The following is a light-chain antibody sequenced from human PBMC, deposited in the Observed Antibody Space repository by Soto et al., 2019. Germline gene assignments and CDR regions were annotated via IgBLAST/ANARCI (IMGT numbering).Light chain of an antibody. CDR2: GNN. CDR3: QSYDSSLSAYV. Sequence: QSVLTQPPSVSGAPGQRVTISCTGSSSNIGAGYDVHWYQHLPGTAPKLLFYGNNERPSGVPDRFSGSKSDTSASLAITGLQAEDGADYYCQSYDSSLSAYVFGSGTKLTVL. CDR1: SSNIGAGYD. V-gene: IGLV1-40*01. J-gene: IGLJ1*01.